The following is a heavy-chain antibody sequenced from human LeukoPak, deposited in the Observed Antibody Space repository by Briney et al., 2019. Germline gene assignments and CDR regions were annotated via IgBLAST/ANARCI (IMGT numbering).Heavy chain of an antibody. CDR3: AKKGGQSSPGNYFDY. V-gene: IGHV3-30*04. Sequence: PGGSLRLSCAASGFTFSSYAMHWVRQAPGKGLEWVAVISYDGCNKYYADSVKGRFTISRDNSKNTLYLQMNSLRAEDTAVYYCAKKGGQSSPGNYFDYWGQGTQVTVSS. D-gene: IGHD3-16*01. J-gene: IGHJ4*02. CDR1: GFTFSSYA. CDR2: ISYDGCNK.